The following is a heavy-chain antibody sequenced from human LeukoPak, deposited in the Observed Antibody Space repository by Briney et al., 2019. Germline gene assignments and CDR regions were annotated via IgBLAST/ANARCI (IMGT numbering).Heavy chain of an antibody. CDR3: ATRPRYDSSGYGASW. V-gene: IGHV3-23*01. Sequence: GGSLRLSCAASGFTFSSYAMSWVRQAPGKGLEWVSAISGSGGSTYYADSVKGRFTISRDNSKNTLYLQMNSLRAEDTAVYYCATRPRYDSSGYGASWWGQGTLVTVSS. CDR1: GFTFSSYA. J-gene: IGHJ4*02. D-gene: IGHD3-22*01. CDR2: ISGSGGST.